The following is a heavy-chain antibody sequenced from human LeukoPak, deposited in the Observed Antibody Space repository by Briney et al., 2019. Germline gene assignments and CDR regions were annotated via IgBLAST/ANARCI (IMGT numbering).Heavy chain of an antibody. J-gene: IGHJ4*02. CDR2: IYYSGST. CDR1: GGSISSYY. CDR3: AREALPGYDLDY. D-gene: IGHD2-2*01. Sequence: PSETLSLTCTVSGGSISSYYWSWIRQPPGKGLEWIGYIYYSGSTNYNPSLKGRVTISVDTSKNQFSLKLSSVTAADTAVYYCAREALPGYDLDYWGQGTLVTVSS. V-gene: IGHV4-59*01.